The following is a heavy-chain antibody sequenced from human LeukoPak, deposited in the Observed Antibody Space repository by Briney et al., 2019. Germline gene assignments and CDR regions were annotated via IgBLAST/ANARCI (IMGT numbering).Heavy chain of an antibody. Sequence: GGSLRLSCEASAFTFSSYWMSWVRQAPGKGLEWVANIKEDGSEINCVGSVKGRFTISRDNAKNSLFLQMNSLRVEDTAVYYCARDRGYSSFDYWGQGTLVTVSS. CDR1: AFTFSSYW. CDR3: ARDRGYSSFDY. CDR2: IKEDGSEI. J-gene: IGHJ4*02. D-gene: IGHD4-23*01. V-gene: IGHV3-7*01.